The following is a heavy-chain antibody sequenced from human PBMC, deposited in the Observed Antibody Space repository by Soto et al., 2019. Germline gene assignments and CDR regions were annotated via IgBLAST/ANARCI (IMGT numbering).Heavy chain of an antibody. CDR1: GGSISSYY. Sequence: NPSETLSLTCTVCGGSISSYYCSWIRQPPWKGLEWIGYIYYSGSTNYNPSLKSRVTISVDTSKNQFSLKLSSVTAADTAVYYCATDGGSRIDYYYYYGMEGWGRRTTVAVCS. J-gene: IGHJ6*02. D-gene: IGHD2-15*01. V-gene: IGHV4-59*01. CDR2: IYYSGST. CDR3: ATDGGSRIDYYYYYGMEG.